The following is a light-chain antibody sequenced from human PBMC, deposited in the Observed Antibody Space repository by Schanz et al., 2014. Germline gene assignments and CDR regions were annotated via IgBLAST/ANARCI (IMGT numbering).Light chain of an antibody. CDR2: EAS. CDR3: CLYAGSSTWV. J-gene: IGLJ3*02. Sequence: QSALTQPASVSGSPGQSITISCSGTNSDVGSYDLVSWYQQHPGKAPKLIIYEASKRPSGVSNRFSGSNSDNTASLTISGLQAEDESDYYCCLYAGSSTWVFGGGTKLTVL. CDR1: NSDVGSYDL. V-gene: IGLV2-23*01.